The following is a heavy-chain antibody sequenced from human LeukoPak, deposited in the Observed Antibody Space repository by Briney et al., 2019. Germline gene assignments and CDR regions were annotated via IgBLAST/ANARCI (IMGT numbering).Heavy chain of an antibody. D-gene: IGHD3-10*01. Sequence: PSETLSLTCTVSGGSISSYYWSWIRQPPGKGLEWIGYIYYSGSTNYNPSLKSRVTISVDTSKNQFSLKLSSVTAADTAVYYCARALDYGSGSRHYYMDVWGKGTTVTVSS. V-gene: IGHV4-59*01. CDR2: IYYSGST. J-gene: IGHJ6*03. CDR1: GGSISSYY. CDR3: ARALDYGSGSRHYYMDV.